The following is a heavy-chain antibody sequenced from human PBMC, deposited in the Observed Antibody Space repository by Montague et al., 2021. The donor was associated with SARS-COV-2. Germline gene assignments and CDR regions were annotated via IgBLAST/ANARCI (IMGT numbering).Heavy chain of an antibody. J-gene: IGHJ3*01. CDR2: IYYSGST. CDR1: GGSISSSSSY. CDR3: ARDIRIPMLIVIQGYGMDV. D-gene: IGHD3-22*01. Sequence: SETLSPTCTVSGGSISSSSSYWGWIRQPPGMGLEWIGSIYYSGSTYYNPSLKSRITISVDTSKNQFSLRLTSVTAADTAVYYCARDIRIPMLIVIQGYGMDVWGQGTLVTVAS. V-gene: IGHV4-39*07.